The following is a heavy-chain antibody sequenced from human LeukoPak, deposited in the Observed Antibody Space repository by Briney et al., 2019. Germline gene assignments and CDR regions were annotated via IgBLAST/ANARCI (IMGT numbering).Heavy chain of an antibody. V-gene: IGHV4-59*08. CDR3: ARRHYYDSSGYYYAFDY. Sequence: SETLSLTCTVSGGSISSYYWSWIRQPPGKGLEWLGYIYYSGSTNYNPSLKSRVTISVDTSKNQFSLKLSSVTAADTAVYYCARRHYYDSSGYYYAFDYWGQGTLVTVSS. D-gene: IGHD3-22*01. CDR1: GGSISSYY. J-gene: IGHJ4*02. CDR2: IYYSGST.